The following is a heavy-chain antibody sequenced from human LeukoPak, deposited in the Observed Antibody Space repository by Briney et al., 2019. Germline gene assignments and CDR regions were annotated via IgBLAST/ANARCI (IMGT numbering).Heavy chain of an antibody. J-gene: IGHJ4*02. CDR2: ISYDGSNK. CDR3: ARMYSSGWWAPTYYFDY. D-gene: IGHD6-19*01. V-gene: IGHV3-30-3*01. CDR1: GFTFSSYA. Sequence: GGSLRLSCAASGFTFSSYAMHWVRQAPGKGLEWVAVISYDGSNKYYADSVKGRFTISRDNSKNTLYLQMNSLRAEDTAVYYCARMYSSGWWAPTYYFDYWSQGTLVTVSS.